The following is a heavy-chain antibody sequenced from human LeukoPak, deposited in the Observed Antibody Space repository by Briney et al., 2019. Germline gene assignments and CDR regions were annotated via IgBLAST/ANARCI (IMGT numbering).Heavy chain of an antibody. V-gene: IGHV4-38-2*02. J-gene: IGHJ4*02. CDR1: AYSISSAYY. CDR3: ARRDDSSGYHKIFDY. Sequence: SETLSLTCTVSAYSISSAYYWGWIRQPPGKGLEWIGSIYHSGSTYYNPSLKSRVTISIDTSKNQFYLKLSSLTAADTAVYFCARRDDSSGYHKIFDYWGPGTLVTVSS. D-gene: IGHD3-22*01. CDR2: IYHSGST.